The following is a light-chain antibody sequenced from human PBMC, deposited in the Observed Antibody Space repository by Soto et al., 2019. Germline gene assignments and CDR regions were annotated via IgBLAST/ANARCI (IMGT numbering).Light chain of an antibody. V-gene: IGLV1-51*01. CDR1: SSNIGNNY. J-gene: IGLJ7*01. CDR3: GTWDSSLTVGV. Sequence: QSVLTHPPSVSAAPRQKVTISCSGNSSNIGNNYVSWYQQFPGTAPKLLIYDNDQRPSEIPDRFSASKSGTSATLDITGLQTGDEADYYCGTWDSSLTVGVFGGGTQLTVL. CDR2: DND.